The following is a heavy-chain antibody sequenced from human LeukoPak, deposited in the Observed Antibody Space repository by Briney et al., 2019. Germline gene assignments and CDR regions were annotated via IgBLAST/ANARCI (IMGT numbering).Heavy chain of an antibody. CDR3: ARVGSTVAAGTPDY. V-gene: IGHV3-11*06. CDR2: ISGSGSHT. J-gene: IGHJ4*02. CDR1: GFTFSDYY. D-gene: IGHD6-13*01. Sequence: GGSLRLSCAASGFTFSDYYMSWIRQAPGKGLEWLSYISGSGSHTTYADSVRGRFTISRDNAKNSLSLQVNSLRADDTAVYYCARVGSTVAAGTPDYWGEGTLVTVSS.